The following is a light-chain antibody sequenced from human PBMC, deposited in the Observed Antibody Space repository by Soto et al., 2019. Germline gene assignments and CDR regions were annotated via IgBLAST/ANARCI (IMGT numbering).Light chain of an antibody. CDR2: GAS. J-gene: IGKJ1*01. CDR1: QSVNSNY. Sequence: ETVLTQSPGTLSLSPGERATLSCRASQSVNSNYFAWYQQKPGQGPRVLIYGASTRATGIPDRFSGSGSGTDFTLTISRLEPEDFAVYYCQQYDSSPRTCGQGTKVEIK. CDR3: QQYDSSPRT. V-gene: IGKV3-20*01.